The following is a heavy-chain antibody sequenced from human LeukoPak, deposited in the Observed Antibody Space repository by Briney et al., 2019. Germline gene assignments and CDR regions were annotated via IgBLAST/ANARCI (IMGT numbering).Heavy chain of an antibody. D-gene: IGHD3-10*01. CDR1: GFTFSRYG. CDR2: ISYDGSNK. Sequence: PGGSLRLSCAASGFTFSRYGMHWVRQAPGKGLEWVAVISYDGSNKYYADSVKGRFTISRDNSKNTLYLQMNSLRAEDTAVYYCAKDGGRYGSGSYGRSYFDYWGQGTLVTVSS. V-gene: IGHV3-30*18. CDR3: AKDGGRYGSGSYGRSYFDY. J-gene: IGHJ4*02.